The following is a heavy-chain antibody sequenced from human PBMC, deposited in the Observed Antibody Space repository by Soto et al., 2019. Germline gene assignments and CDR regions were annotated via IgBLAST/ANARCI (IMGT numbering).Heavy chain of an antibody. J-gene: IGHJ6*02. D-gene: IGHD3-22*01. V-gene: IGHV3-74*01. Sequence: PGGSLRLSCAASGLTFSSYWMHWVRQAPGKGLVWVSRINSDGSSISYADSVKGRFTISRDNAKNTLYLQMNSLRAEDTAVYYCAREVITPERFGMDVSGQGTTVTVSS. CDR1: GLTFSSYW. CDR2: INSDGSSI. CDR3: AREVITPERFGMDV.